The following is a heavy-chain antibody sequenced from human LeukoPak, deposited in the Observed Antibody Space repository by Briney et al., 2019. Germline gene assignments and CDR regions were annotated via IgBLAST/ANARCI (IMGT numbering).Heavy chain of an antibody. Sequence: GGSLRLSCEASGLSFGDYTMHWVRQAPGKGLVWVSRINSDGSSTSYADSVKGRFTISRDNAKNTLYLQMNSLRAEDTAVYYCARLQAGSGFPFDYWGQGTLVTVSS. V-gene: IGHV3-74*01. CDR3: ARLQAGSGFPFDY. D-gene: IGHD6-19*01. CDR2: INSDGSST. J-gene: IGHJ4*02. CDR1: GLSFGDYT.